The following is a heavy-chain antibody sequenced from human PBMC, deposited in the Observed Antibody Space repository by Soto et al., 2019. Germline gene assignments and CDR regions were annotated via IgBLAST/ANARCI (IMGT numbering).Heavy chain of an antibody. D-gene: IGHD2-15*01. J-gene: IGHJ6*04. Sequence: GSGPTLVNPTQTLTLTCTFSGFSLSTSGMCVSWIRQPPGKALEWLALIDWDDDKYYSTSLKTRLTISKDTSKNQVVLTMTNMDPVDTATFYCAGMISGGYCRGGSCYGRDVGAKGTTVTVSS. CDR3: AGMISGGYCRGGSCYGRDV. CDR1: GFSLSTSGMC. CDR2: IDWDDDK. V-gene: IGHV2-70*13.